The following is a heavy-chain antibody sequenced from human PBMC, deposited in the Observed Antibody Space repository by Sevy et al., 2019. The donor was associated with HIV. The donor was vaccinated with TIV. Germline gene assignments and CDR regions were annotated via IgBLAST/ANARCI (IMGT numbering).Heavy chain of an antibody. V-gene: IGHV3-30-3*01. CDR3: ARGMSQIQLWFHGMDV. CDR1: GFTFSSYA. Sequence: GGSLRLSCAASGFTFSSYAMHWVRQAPGKGLEWVAVISCDGSNKYYADSVKGRFTISRDNSKNTLYLQMNSLRAEDTALYYCARGMSQIQLWFHGMDVWGQGTTVTVSS. J-gene: IGHJ6*02. CDR2: ISCDGSNK. D-gene: IGHD5-18*01.